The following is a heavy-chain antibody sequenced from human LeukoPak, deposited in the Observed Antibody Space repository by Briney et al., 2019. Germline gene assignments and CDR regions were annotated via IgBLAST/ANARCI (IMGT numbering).Heavy chain of an antibody. CDR3: ARVARLVYADDY. V-gene: IGHV1-18*01. Sequence: ASVKVSCKASGYTFTSYGISWVRQAPGQGLEWMGWISAHNGNTNYAQKLQGRVTMTTDTSTSTAYMELRSLRSDDTAVYYCARVARLVYADDYWGQGTLVTVSS. CDR1: GYTFTSYG. D-gene: IGHD2-8*01. J-gene: IGHJ4*02. CDR2: ISAHNGNT.